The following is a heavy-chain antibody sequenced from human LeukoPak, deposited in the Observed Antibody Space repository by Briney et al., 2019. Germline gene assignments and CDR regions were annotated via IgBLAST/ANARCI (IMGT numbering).Heavy chain of an antibody. CDR2: IYTSGST. V-gene: IGHV4-4*07. Sequence: SETLSLTCSVSGGPFSNYYWSWLRQPAGKGLEWIGRIYTSGSTNYNPSLKSRVTMSVDTSNNQFSLKLTSVTAADMAVYYCARQPPQYYGMDVWGQGTTVTVSS. CDR1: GGPFSNYY. J-gene: IGHJ6*02. D-gene: IGHD1-14*01. CDR3: ARQPPQYYGMDV.